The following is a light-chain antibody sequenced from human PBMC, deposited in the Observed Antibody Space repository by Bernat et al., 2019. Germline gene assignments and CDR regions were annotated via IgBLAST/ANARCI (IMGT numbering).Light chain of an antibody. CDR2: AAS. V-gene: IGKV1D-16*01. CDR1: QGISSW. Sequence: DIQMTQSPSSLSASVVDRVTITCRASQGISSWLAWYQQKPEKDPKSMIYAASSLQSGVPSRFSGSRSGTDFTLTISSLQPEDFATYYCQQYNSYPITFGQGTRLEI. J-gene: IGKJ5*01. CDR3: QQYNSYPIT.